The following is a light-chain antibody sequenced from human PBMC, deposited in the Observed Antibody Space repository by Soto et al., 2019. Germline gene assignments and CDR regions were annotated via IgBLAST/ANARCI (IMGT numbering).Light chain of an antibody. CDR1: SSDVGGYTY. V-gene: IGLV2-11*01. Sequence: QSALTQPRSVSGSPGQSVTISCTGTSSDVGGYTYVSWYQQHPGKAPKLMIYDVSKRPSGVPDRFSGSKSGNAASLTISGLYAEDAADYYCCSYAGSYSWVFGGGTKLTVL. CDR3: CSYAGSYSWV. CDR2: DVS. J-gene: IGLJ3*02.